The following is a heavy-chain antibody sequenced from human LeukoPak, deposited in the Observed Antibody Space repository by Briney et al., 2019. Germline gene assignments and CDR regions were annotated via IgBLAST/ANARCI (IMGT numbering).Heavy chain of an antibody. Sequence: SGPTLVNPTQPLTLTCTFSGFSLSTSGVAVGWIRQPPGKALEWLALIYWDDDKRYSPSLKRRLSITKDTSKNQVVLTMTNMDPVDTATYYCAHSEDTALVHDALDIWGQGTMVTVSS. CDR2: IYWDDDK. CDR1: GFSLSTSGVA. J-gene: IGHJ3*02. CDR3: AHSEDTALVHDALDI. V-gene: IGHV2-5*02. D-gene: IGHD5-18*01.